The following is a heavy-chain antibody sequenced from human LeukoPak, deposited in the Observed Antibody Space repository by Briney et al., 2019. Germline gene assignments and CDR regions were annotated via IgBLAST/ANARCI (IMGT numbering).Heavy chain of an antibody. Sequence: ASVKVSCKASGDTVTSYYMHWVRQAPGQGLEWMGIINPSDGSTTYAQKFQGRVTMTRDMSTSTVYMELSSLRSEDTAVYYCARGDFWSGYGYYHYYMGVWGKGTTVTVSS. J-gene: IGHJ6*03. CDR2: INPSDGST. CDR1: GDTVTSYY. CDR3: ARGDFWSGYGYYHYYMGV. V-gene: IGHV1-46*01. D-gene: IGHD3-3*01.